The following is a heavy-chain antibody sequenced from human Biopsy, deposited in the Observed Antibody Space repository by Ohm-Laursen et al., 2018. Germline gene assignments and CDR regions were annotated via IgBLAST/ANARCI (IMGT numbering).Heavy chain of an antibody. CDR2: ISSTGNST. CDR3: AKDRRTMRVWYFDL. V-gene: IGHV3-23*01. Sequence: SLRLSCAASGFTFSGFSMNWVRQAPGKGLEWVSGISSTGNSTYYADSVKGRFTISRDNPKNTLYLQLNSLRVEDTALYYCAKDRRTMRVWYFDLWGQGILVTVSS. CDR1: GFTFSGFS. D-gene: IGHD4/OR15-4a*01. J-gene: IGHJ2*01.